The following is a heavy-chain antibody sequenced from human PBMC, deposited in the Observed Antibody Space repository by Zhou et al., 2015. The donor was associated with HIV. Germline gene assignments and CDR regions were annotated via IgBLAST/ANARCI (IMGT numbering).Heavy chain of an antibody. Sequence: QVQLVQSGAEVKKPGSSVKVSCKASGGTFSSYAISWVRQAPGQGLEWMGGIIPIFGTANYAQKFQGRVTITADESTSTAYMELSSLRSEDTAVYYCARQNCSSTSCYSLENWFDPWGQGTLVTVSS. V-gene: IGHV1-69*01. J-gene: IGHJ5*02. CDR3: ARQNCSSTSCYSLENWFDP. CDR1: GGTFSSYA. D-gene: IGHD2-2*02. CDR2: IIPIFGTA.